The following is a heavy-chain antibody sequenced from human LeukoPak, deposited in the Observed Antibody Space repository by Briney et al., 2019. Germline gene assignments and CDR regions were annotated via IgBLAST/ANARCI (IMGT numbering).Heavy chain of an antibody. CDR1: GFTFSSYS. J-gene: IGHJ4*02. CDR2: IGISSGNT. CDR3: ARDTKYAFDN. V-gene: IGHV3-48*01. Sequence: GGSLRLSCAASGFTFSSYSMNWVRQAPGKGLEWISYIGISSGNTKYADSVKGRFTISGDKAKNSVYLQMNSLRVGDTAVYYCARDTKYAFDNWGQGTLVTVSS. D-gene: IGHD2-2*01.